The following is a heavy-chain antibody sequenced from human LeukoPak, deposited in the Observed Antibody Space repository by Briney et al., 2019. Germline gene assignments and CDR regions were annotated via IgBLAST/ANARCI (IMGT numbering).Heavy chain of an antibody. V-gene: IGHV3-9*01. CDR2: ISWNNDSK. CDR3: AKGSFTVTYTSFDY. J-gene: IGHJ4*02. CDR1: GFTFDDYA. Sequence: GGSLRLSCAASGFTFDDYAMHWVRQAPGKGLEWVSGISWNNDSKGYADSVKGRFTISRDNAKNSLYLQMNSLRAEDTALYYCAKGSFTVTYTSFDYWGQGTLVTVSS. D-gene: IGHD4-11*01.